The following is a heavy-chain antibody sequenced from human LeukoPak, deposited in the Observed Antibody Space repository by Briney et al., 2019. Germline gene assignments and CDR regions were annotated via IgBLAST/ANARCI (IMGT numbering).Heavy chain of an antibody. Sequence: GASVKVSCKASGYTFTSYGISWVRQAPGQGLDWMGWISAYNGNTNYAQKLQGRVTMTTDASTSTAYMELRSLRSDDTAVYYCARDLARLRRIAVAGTFDYWGQGTLVTVSS. J-gene: IGHJ4*02. D-gene: IGHD6-19*01. V-gene: IGHV1-18*01. CDR1: GYTFTSYG. CDR3: ARDLARLRRIAVAGTFDY. CDR2: ISAYNGNT.